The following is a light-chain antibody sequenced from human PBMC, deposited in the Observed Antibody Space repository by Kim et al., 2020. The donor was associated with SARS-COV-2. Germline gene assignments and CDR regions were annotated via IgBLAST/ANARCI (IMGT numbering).Light chain of an antibody. J-gene: IGKJ1*01. V-gene: IGKV3-20*01. Sequence: EIVLTQSPGTLSLSPGERATLSCRASQSVSSSYLAWYQQKPGQAPRLLIYGAYNRDTAIPVRFTGSGSGTDFTLTISRLEPEDFAVYYCQQHGTSPWTFGQGTKVDIK. CDR2: GAY. CDR1: QSVSSSY. CDR3: QQHGTSPWT.